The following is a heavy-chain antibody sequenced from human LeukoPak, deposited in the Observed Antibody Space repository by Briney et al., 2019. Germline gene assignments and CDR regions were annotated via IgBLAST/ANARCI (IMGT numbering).Heavy chain of an antibody. CDR1: GFTFSSYS. Sequence: GGSLRLSCAASGFTFSSYSMTWVRQAPGKGLEWVSSISSSSSYIYYADSVKGRFTISRDNAKNSLYLQMNSLRAEDTALYYCAKVMGATAASHAFDIWGQGTMVTVSS. J-gene: IGHJ3*02. V-gene: IGHV3-21*04. CDR2: ISSSSSYI. CDR3: AKVMGATAASHAFDI. D-gene: IGHD1-26*01.